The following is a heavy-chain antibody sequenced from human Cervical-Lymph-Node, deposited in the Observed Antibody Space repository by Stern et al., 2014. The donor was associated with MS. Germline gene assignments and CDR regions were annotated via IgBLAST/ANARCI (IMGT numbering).Heavy chain of an antibody. CDR3: ARGYHSFDV. Sequence: EVQLVESGGGLVQPGGSLRLSCAASGFTSSDPYMDWVRQAPGKGLEWVGRTRNKANSYTTVYAASVTGRFAISRDDSENSVYLQMNSLKIEDTAVYYCARGYHSFDVWGQGTTVTVSS. CDR1: GFTSSDPY. D-gene: IGHD1-26*01. J-gene: IGHJ6*02. V-gene: IGHV3-72*01. CDR2: TRNKANSYTT.